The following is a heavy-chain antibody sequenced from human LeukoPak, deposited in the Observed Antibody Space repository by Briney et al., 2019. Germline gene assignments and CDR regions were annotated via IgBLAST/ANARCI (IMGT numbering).Heavy chain of an antibody. D-gene: IGHD3-22*01. J-gene: IGHJ4*02. V-gene: IGHV3-23*01. CDR3: ANQYYYDSSGYYAY. Sequence: GGSLRLSCAASGFTFSSHAMSWVRQAPGKGLEWVSAISGSGGSTYYADSVKGRFTISRDNSKNTLYLQMNSLRAEDTAVYYCANQYYYDSSGYYAYWGQGTLVTVSS. CDR1: GFTFSSHA. CDR2: ISGSGGST.